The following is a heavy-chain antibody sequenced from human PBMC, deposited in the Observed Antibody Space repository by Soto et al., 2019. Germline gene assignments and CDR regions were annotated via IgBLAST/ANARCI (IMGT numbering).Heavy chain of an antibody. Sequence: GGSLRLSCAASGFTFSMYWMHWVRQAPGKGLVWVSRINNDGSSTIYADSVKGRFTISRDNSKNTLYLQMNSLRAEDTAVYFCARDERYNWLDTWGQGSLATVSS. V-gene: IGHV3-74*01. D-gene: IGHD6-25*01. CDR1: GFTFSMYW. CDR2: INNDGSST. J-gene: IGHJ5*02. CDR3: ARDERYNWLDT.